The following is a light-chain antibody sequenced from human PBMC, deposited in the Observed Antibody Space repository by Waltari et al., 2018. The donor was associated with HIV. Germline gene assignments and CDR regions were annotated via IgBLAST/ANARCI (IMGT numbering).Light chain of an antibody. CDR2: KAS. CDR1: QSISSW. J-gene: IGKJ1*01. V-gene: IGKV1-5*03. Sequence: LQMTPSPSTLSASVGDRVTITCRARQSISSWLAWYQQKPGKAPKLLIYKASSLESGVPSRFSGSGSGTEFTLTISSLQPDDFATYYCQQYNSYWTFGQGTKVEIK. CDR3: QQYNSYWT.